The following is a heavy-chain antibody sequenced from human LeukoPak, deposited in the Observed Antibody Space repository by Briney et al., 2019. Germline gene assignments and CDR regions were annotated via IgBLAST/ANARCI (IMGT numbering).Heavy chain of an antibody. CDR2: ISGSGGST. J-gene: IGHJ4*02. CDR1: GFTFSSYA. Sequence: PGGPLRLSCAASGFTFSSYAMSWVRQAPGKGLEWVSAISGSGGSTYYADSVKGRFTISRDNSKNTLYLQMNSLRAEDTAVYYCAKVPYGSGSYYTRQFDYWGQGTLVTVSS. D-gene: IGHD3-10*01. V-gene: IGHV3-23*01. CDR3: AKVPYGSGSYYTRQFDY.